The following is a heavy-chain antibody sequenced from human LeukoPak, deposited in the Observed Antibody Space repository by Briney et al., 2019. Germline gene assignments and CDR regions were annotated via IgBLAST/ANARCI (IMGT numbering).Heavy chain of an antibody. CDR2: ISSRSATI. D-gene: IGHD5-12*01. Sequence: RTGGSLRLSCAASGFTFSSYSMNWVRQAPGKGLEWVSYISSRSATIYYADSVKGRFTISRDNAKNSLYLQMNSLRAEDTAVYYCASYSGYARTLGYWGQGTLVTVSS. V-gene: IGHV3-48*04. J-gene: IGHJ4*02. CDR1: GFTFSSYS. CDR3: ASYSGYARTLGY.